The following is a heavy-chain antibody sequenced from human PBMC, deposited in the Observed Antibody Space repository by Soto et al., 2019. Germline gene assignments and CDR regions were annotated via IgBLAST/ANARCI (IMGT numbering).Heavy chain of an antibody. CDR1: GGSISSYY. D-gene: IGHD5-18*01. J-gene: IGHJ4*02. CDR3: ARLRVGYKRLFDY. Sequence: TSETLSLTCTVSGGSISSYYLSWIRQPPGKGLEWIGYIYYSGSTNYNPSLKSRVTISVDTSKNQFSLKLSSVTAADTAVYYCARLRVGYKRLFDYWGQGTLVTVSS. V-gene: IGHV4-59*08. CDR2: IYYSGST.